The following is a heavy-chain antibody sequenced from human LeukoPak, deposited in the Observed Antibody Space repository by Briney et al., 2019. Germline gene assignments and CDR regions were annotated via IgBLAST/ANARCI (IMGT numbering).Heavy chain of an antibody. CDR1: GFTFSTYS. CDR3: ARETYYAYDI. CDR2: ISSGSNTI. D-gene: IGHD3-10*01. V-gene: IGHV3-48*01. J-gene: IGHJ3*02. Sequence: GGSLRLSCAASGFTFSTYSMNWVRQAPGKGLEWVSYISSGSNTIDYADSVKGRFTISRDNAKNSLYLQMNSLRAEDTAVYYCARETYYAYDICGQGTMVTVSS.